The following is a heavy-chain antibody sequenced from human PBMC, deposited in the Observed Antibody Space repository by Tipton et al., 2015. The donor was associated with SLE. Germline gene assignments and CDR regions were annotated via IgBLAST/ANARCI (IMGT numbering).Heavy chain of an antibody. CDR2: IYPGDYDT. CDR3: ARQGSSAWSRMDV. Sequence: VQLVQSGPEVKKPGESLKISCKGSEYSFANYGIGWVRQMPGKGLEWMGIIYPGDYDTRYSPSFQGQVTISADRSISTAYLQWSTLKASDTAMYFCARQGSSAWSRMDVWGQGTTVTVSS. J-gene: IGHJ6*02. V-gene: IGHV5-51*01. CDR1: EYSFANYG. D-gene: IGHD6-13*01.